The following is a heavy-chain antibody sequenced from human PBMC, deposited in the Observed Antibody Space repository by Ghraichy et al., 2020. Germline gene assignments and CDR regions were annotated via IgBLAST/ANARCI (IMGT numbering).Heavy chain of an antibody. D-gene: IGHD6-13*01. CDR1: GFPFSGSW. CDR3: ARDSNPNYNGAWYDAFDI. CDR2: IKGDGSKV. V-gene: IGHV3-7*03. Sequence: GGSLRLSCAGSGFPFSGSWMTWVRQAPRKGPEWVANIKGDGSKVQYVDSVKGRFTISRDNAKNSLYLQMDNLRVEDTAIYFCARDSNPNYNGAWYDAFDIWGQGALVTVSS. J-gene: IGHJ3*02.